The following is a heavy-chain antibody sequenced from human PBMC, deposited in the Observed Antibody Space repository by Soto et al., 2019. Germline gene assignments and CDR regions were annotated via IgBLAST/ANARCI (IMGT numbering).Heavy chain of an antibody. Sequence: PGESLKISCKGSGYSFTSYWIGWVRQMPGKGLEWMGIIYPGDSDTRYSPSFQGQVTISADKSISTAYLQWSSLKASNTAMYYCAKIPYYYDSSGYYGGYYWGQGTLVTVSS. V-gene: IGHV5-51*01. CDR2: IYPGDSDT. D-gene: IGHD3-22*01. CDR3: AKIPYYYDSSGYYGGYY. J-gene: IGHJ4*02. CDR1: GYSFTSYW.